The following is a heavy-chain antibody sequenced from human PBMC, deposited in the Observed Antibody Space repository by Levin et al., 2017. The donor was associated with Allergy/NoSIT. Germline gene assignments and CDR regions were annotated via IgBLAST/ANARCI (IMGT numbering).Heavy chain of an antibody. CDR3: ARADGYNSGWFGYYYYGMDV. CDR2: IYSGGNT. J-gene: IGHJ6*01. V-gene: IGHV3-66*01. CDR1: GFSVSGNY. D-gene: IGHD6-19*01. Sequence: PGGSLRLSCAASGFSVSGNYMTWVRQAPGKGLEWVSVIYSGGNTYYGDSVKDRFTISRDDSANTLYLQMNNLRVEDTAVYYCARADGYNSGWFGYYYYGMDVWGQGTTVTVSS.